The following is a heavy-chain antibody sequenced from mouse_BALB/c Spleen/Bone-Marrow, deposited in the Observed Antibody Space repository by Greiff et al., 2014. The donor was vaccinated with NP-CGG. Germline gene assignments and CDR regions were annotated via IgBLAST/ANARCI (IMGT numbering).Heavy chain of an antibody. CDR2: IDPANGNT. Sequence: EVKLQESGAELVKPGASVKLSCTASGFNIKDTYMHWVKQRPEQGLEWIGRIDPANGNTKYDPKFQGKATITADTSSNTAYLQLSSLTSEDTAVYYCARWLLPYGLDYWGQGTSVPVSS. J-gene: IGHJ4*01. CDR3: ARWLLPYGLDY. D-gene: IGHD2-3*01. CDR1: GFNIKDTY. V-gene: IGHV14-3*02.